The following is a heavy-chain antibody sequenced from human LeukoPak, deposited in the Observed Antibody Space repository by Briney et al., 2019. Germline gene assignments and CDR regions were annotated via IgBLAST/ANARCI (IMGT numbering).Heavy chain of an antibody. D-gene: IGHD1-1*01. CDR3: ARIQLYHGDFDS. Sequence: GGALRLSCAASGFTLSNHWMTWVRQAPGKGLEWVASIKDDGSAKYYDDSVQGRFSISRGDAKNSLYLQMNSLTFDDTAVYYCARIQLYHGDFDSWGQGTLVTVSS. J-gene: IGHJ4*02. CDR2: IKDDGSAK. CDR1: GFTLSNHW. V-gene: IGHV3-7*01.